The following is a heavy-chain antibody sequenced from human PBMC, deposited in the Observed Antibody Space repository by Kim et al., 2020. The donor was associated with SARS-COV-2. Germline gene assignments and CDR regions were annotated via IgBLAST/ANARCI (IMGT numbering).Heavy chain of an antibody. D-gene: IGHD3-22*01. CDR3: ARDGPDSAFDI. V-gene: IGHV3-30*04. CDR2: ISYDGSNK. J-gene: IGHJ3*02. Sequence: GGSLRLSCAASGFTFSSYAMHWVRQAPGKGLEWVAVISYDGSNKYYADSVKGRFTISRDNSKNTLYLQMNSLRAEDTAVYYCARDGPDSAFDIWGQGTMVTVSS. CDR1: GFTFSSYA.